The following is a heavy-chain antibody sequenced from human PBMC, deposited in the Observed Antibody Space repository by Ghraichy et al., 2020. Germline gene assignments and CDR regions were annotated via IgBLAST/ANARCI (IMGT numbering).Heavy chain of an antibody. CDR3: AREAPSNYDILTGYYRGYYYYYGMDV. V-gene: IGHV3-48*02. D-gene: IGHD3-9*01. CDR1: GFTFSSYS. CDR2: ISSSSSTI. J-gene: IGHJ6*02. Sequence: GGSLRLSCAASGFTFSSYSMNWVRQAPGKRLEWVSYISSSSSTIYYADSVKGRFTISRDNAKNSLYLQMNSLRDEDTAVYYCAREAPSNYDILTGYYRGYYYYYGMDVWGQGTTVTVSS.